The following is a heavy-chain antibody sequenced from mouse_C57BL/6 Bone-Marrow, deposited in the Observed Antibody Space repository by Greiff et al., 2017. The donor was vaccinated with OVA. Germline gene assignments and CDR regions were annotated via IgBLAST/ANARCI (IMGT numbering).Heavy chain of an antibody. D-gene: IGHD3-3*01. Sequence: QVQLQQSGPELVKPGASVKISCKASGYTFTDYYINWVKQRPGQGLEWIGWIFPGSGSTYYNEKFKGKGTLTVDKSSSTAYMLLSRLTSEYSAVYFCARRGRLYFDYWGKGTTLTVSS. CDR1: GYTFTDYY. J-gene: IGHJ2*01. CDR3: ARRGRLYFDY. V-gene: IGHV1-75*01. CDR2: IFPGSGST.